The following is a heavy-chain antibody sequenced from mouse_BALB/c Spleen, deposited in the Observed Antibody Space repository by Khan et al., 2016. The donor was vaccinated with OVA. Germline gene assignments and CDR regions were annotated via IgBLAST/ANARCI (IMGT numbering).Heavy chain of an antibody. CDR2: IWSDGST. CDR3: ARWFDGYSSLYAMDY. V-gene: IGHV2-6*02. D-gene: IGHD2-3*01. CDR1: GFSLTSYG. J-gene: IGHJ4*01. Sequence: VKLEESGPGLVAPSQSLSITCTVSGFSLTSYGVHWVCQPPGKGLEWLVVIWSDGSTNYNSVLKSRLSISKDNSKSQVFLKMNSLQTDDTAIYYCARWFDGYSSLYAMDYWGQGTSVTVSS.